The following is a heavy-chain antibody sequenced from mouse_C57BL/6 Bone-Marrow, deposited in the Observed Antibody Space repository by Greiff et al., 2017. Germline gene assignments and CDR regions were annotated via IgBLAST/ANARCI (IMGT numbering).Heavy chain of an antibody. CDR1: GYTFTDYY. D-gene: IGHD1-1*02. V-gene: IGHV1-19*01. Sequence: SGPVLVKPGASVKMSCKASGYTFTDYYMNWVKQSHGKSLEWIGVINPYNGGTSYNQKFKGKATLTVDKSSSTAYMELNSLTSEDSAVYYCARCGKGAMDYWSQGTSGTVSS. J-gene: IGHJ4*01. CDR2: INPYNGGT. CDR3: ARCGKGAMDY.